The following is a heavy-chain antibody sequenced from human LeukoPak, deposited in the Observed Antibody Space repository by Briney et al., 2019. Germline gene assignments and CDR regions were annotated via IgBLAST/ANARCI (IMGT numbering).Heavy chain of an antibody. CDR1: GCSVSSGSPC. Sequence: PSETLSLTCIVSGCSVSSGSPCWAWVRQPPGKGLEWIASMLYSGNTYYNPSLKSRVTISVDTSKNQFFLRLSSVTAADTTVYYCARHLDSRGRYFDYWGQGTLVTVSS. D-gene: IGHD3-22*01. V-gene: IGHV4-39*01. J-gene: IGHJ4*02. CDR3: ARHLDSRGRYFDY. CDR2: MLYSGNT.